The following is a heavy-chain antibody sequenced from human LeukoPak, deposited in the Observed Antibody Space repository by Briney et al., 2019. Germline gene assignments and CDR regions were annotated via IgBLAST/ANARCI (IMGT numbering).Heavy chain of an antibody. D-gene: IGHD6-13*01. CDR3: ARDSKQQLAFDY. CDR2: IGTAGDT. J-gene: IGHJ4*02. V-gene: IGHV3-13*01. Sequence: QPGGSLRLSCAASGFTFSSYDMHWVRQATGKGLEWVSAIGTAGDTYYPGSVKGRFTISRENAKNSLYLQMNSLRAGDTAVYYCARDSKQQLAFDYWGQGTLVTVSS. CDR1: GFTFSSYD.